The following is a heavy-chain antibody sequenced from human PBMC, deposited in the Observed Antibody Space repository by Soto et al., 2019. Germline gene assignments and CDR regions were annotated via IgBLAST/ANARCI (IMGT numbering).Heavy chain of an antibody. CDR1: GGTFSSYT. CDR2: IIPILGIA. J-gene: IGHJ6*02. D-gene: IGHD3-10*01. V-gene: IGHV1-69*08. CDR3: ARDPKGWLGNYYYCGTDG. Sequence: QVQLVQSGAEVKKPGSSVKVSCKASGGTFSSYTISWVRQAPGQGLEWMGRIIPILGIANYAQKFQGRVPIPADXXTXTXXMELSSLRSEDTAVYYCARDPKGWLGNYYYCGTDGWGQGTTVTVSS.